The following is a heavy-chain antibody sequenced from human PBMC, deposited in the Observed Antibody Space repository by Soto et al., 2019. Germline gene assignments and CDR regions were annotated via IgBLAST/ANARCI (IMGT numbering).Heavy chain of an antibody. CDR1: GFTFSSFA. CDR2: ISGNSGYT. D-gene: IGHD6-13*01. V-gene: IGHV3-23*01. CDR3: ARGFSAGKGSPTDF. Sequence: PGGSLRLSCAASGFTFSSFAMSWVRQAPGKGLDWVISISGNSGYTDSVNAVKTRFRDTRNNSKNPQYLRMSGLRAEDKAVYYCARGFSAGKGSPTDFWGQGSLVTVSS. J-gene: IGHJ4*02.